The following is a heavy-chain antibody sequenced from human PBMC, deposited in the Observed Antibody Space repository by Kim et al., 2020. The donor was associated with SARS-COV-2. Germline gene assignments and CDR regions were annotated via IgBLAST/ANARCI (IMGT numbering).Heavy chain of an antibody. CDR1: GFTFSSYG. CDR3: ATLGGVIVMDYFDY. Sequence: GGSLRLSCAASGFTFSSYGMHWVRQAPGKGLEWVAVISYDGSNKYYADSVKGRFTISRDNSKNTLYLQMNSLRAEDTAVYYCATLGGVIVMDYFDYWGQGTLVTVSS. D-gene: IGHD3-16*02. J-gene: IGHJ4*02. V-gene: IGHV3-30*03. CDR2: ISYDGSNK.